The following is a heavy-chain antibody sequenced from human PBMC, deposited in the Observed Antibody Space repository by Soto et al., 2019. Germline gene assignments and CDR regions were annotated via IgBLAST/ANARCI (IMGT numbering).Heavy chain of an antibody. V-gene: IGHV3-23*01. Sequence: EVQLLESGGGLVQPGGSLSLSCAASGFPFSSRAMSWVRQAPGKGLEWVSAISGSGTITYYADSVKGWFTISRDTSKNALYLQMHSLRADDTAVYYCAEWARYCSGADCRAWGQGTLVTVSS. CDR1: GFPFSSRA. D-gene: IGHD2-15*01. J-gene: IGHJ5*02. CDR2: ISGSGTIT. CDR3: AEWARYCSGADCRA.